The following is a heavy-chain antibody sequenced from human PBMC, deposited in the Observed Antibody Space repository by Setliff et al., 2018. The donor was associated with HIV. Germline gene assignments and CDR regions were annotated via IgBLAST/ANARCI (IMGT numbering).Heavy chain of an antibody. CDR2: IAYTGSG. CDR3: ARQVRWELPQGFDH. Sequence: SETLSLTCTVSGGSISSRNFYWGWIRQPPGKGLEWIGSIAYTGSGYYNSSLKSRVTISVDTSRNECSLKLTSVTAADTAVYYCARQVRWELPQGFDHWGQGSQVTVSS. CDR1: GGSISSRNFY. J-gene: IGHJ4*02. D-gene: IGHD1-26*01. V-gene: IGHV4-39*07.